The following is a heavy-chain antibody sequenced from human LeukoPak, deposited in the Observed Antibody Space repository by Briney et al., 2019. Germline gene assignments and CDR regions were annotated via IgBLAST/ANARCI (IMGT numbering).Heavy chain of an antibody. V-gene: IGHV3-48*01. D-gene: IGHD1-26*01. Sequence: GGSLRLSCAASGFTFSSYSMNWVRQAPGKGLEWVSYISSSSSTIYYADSVKGRFTISRDNAKNTLFLQMNSLRAEDTAVYYCATTGSGSYYDYWGQGTLVTVSS. CDR3: ATTGSGSYYDY. CDR1: GFTFSSYS. J-gene: IGHJ4*02. CDR2: ISSSSSTI.